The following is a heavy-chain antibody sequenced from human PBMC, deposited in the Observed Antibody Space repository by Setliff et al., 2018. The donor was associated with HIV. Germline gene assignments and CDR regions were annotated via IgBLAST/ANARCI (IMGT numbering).Heavy chain of an antibody. CDR3: ARDQVSMVRAVRLVA. CDR1: GGTFSSYS. J-gene: IGHJ5*02. CDR2: ILPIFGTR. V-gene: IGHV1-69*06. Sequence: SVKVSCKASGGTFSSYSISWVRQAPGQGLEWMGRILPIFGTRDYAQKFQGRVTITADKSTSTAYMELRSLRSEDTAVYYCARDQVSMVRAVRLVAWGQGTPVTVSS. D-gene: IGHD3-10*01.